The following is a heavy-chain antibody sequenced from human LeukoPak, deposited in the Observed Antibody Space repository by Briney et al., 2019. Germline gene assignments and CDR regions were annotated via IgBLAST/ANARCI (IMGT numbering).Heavy chain of an antibody. CDR2: INPSGGST. Sequence: ASVKVSCKASGYTFTSYYMHWVRRAPGQGLEWMGIINPSGGSTSYAQKFQGRVTITRDTSASTAYMELSSLRSEDTAVYYCAREGRRTTDPFDYWGQGTLVTVSS. J-gene: IGHJ4*02. D-gene: IGHD4-11*01. CDR3: AREGRRTTDPFDY. V-gene: IGHV1-46*01. CDR1: GYTFTSYY.